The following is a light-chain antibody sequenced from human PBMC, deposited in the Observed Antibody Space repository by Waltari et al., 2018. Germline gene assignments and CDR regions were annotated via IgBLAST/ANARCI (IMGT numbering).Light chain of an antibody. J-gene: IGLJ3*02. CDR1: VLTKRF. V-gene: IGLV3-25*03. CDR3: QSADGTGWV. Sequence: YGLTQPPSISLSPGQTARITCSGDVLTKRFGYWYQQKTGQAPQLLIYKDNKRPSGIPERFSCSNSGAMVTLTITEVQADDEADYYCQSADGTGWVFGGGTRLTVL. CDR2: KDN.